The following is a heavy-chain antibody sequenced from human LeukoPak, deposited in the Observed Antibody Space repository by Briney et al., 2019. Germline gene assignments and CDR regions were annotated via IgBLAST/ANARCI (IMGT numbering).Heavy chain of an antibody. J-gene: IGHJ4*02. Sequence: AGGSLRLSCAASGFTFSDYYMSWIRQAPGKGLEWVSYISSSSSYTNYADSVKGRFTISRDNAKNSQYLQMNSLRAEDTAVYYCARKARGVFTPMDYWGQGTLVTVSS. V-gene: IGHV3-11*06. CDR2: ISSSSSYT. D-gene: IGHD3-10*01. CDR3: ARKARGVFTPMDY. CDR1: GFTFSDYY.